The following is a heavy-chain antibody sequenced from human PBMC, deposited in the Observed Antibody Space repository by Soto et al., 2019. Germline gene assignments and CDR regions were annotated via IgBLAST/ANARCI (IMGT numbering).Heavy chain of an antibody. CDR2: IFHSGST. Sequence: QLQLQESGSGLVKPSQTLSLTCAVSGGSISSGGYSWSWLRQPPGKGLEWIGYIFHSGSTYYNPSLKSRVTISVDGSKSPFALELSSVTAAATAVYYCAGEGGSGSPAWYFNVWGRGTLVTVSS. CDR3: AGEGGSGSPAWYFNV. J-gene: IGHJ2*01. CDR1: GGSISSGGYS. D-gene: IGHD1-26*01. V-gene: IGHV4-30-2*01.